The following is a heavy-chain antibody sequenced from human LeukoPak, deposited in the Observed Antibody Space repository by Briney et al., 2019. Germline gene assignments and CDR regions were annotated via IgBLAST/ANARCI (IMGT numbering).Heavy chain of an antibody. CDR2: IYYSGST. V-gene: IGHV4-59*01. Sequence: SETLSLTCTVSGGSINSYYWSWIRQPPGKGLEWIGYIYYSGSTNYNPSLKSRVTISVDTSENQFSLKLSSVTAADTAVYYCARGRWAMYYFDYWGQGTLVTVSS. CDR3: ARGRWAMYYFDY. J-gene: IGHJ4*02. CDR1: GGSINSYY. D-gene: IGHD2-2*01.